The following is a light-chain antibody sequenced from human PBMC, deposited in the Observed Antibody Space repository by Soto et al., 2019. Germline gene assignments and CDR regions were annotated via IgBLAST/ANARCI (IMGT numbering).Light chain of an antibody. V-gene: IGKV3-20*01. J-gene: IGKJ1*01. CDR3: QQYGSLWT. CDR2: GAS. CDR1: QSVTKY. Sequence: SVLTQSPATLSLSPGEISTLCFRASQSVTKYLVWYQQKPGQAPRLLIYGASSRATGIPDRFSGSGSGTDFTLTISRLEPEDFAVYYCQQYGSLWTFGQGTKVDIK.